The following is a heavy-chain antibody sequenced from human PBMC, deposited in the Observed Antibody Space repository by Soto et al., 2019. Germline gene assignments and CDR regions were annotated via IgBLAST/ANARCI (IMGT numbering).Heavy chain of an antibody. Sequence: EVQLVESGGGLVKPGGSLRLSCAAPGFTFSSYSMNWVRQAPGKGLEWVSSISSSSSYIYYADSVKGRFTISRENAKNSLYLQMNSLRAEDTAVYYCARDLDFWSGYYYYYMDVWGKGTTVTVSS. CDR2: ISSSSSYI. CDR1: GFTFSSYS. V-gene: IGHV3-21*01. D-gene: IGHD3-3*01. J-gene: IGHJ6*03. CDR3: ARDLDFWSGYYYYYMDV.